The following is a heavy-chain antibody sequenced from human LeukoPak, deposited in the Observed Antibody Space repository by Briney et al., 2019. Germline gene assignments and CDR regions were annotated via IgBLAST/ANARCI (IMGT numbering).Heavy chain of an antibody. CDR2: INPNSGGT. CDR1: GYTLTGYY. Sequence: ASVKVSCKASGYTLTGYYMHWVRQAPGQGLEWMGWINPNSGGTNYAQKCQGWVTLTRDTSISTAYMELSRLRSDDTAVYYCARFFWGYCSSPSCYPRGPYFAYGGQEPRVPVSS. J-gene: IGHJ4*02. CDR3: ARFFWGYCSSPSCYPRGPYFAY. D-gene: IGHD2-2*01. V-gene: IGHV1-2*04.